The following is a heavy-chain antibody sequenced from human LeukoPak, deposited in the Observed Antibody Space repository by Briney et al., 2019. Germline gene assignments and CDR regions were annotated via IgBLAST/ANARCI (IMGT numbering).Heavy chain of an antibody. D-gene: IGHD3-10*01. Sequence: ASVKVSCKASGYTFTGYYMHWVRQAPGQGLEWMGWINPNSGGTNYAQKFQGRVTMTGSTSISTAYMELSSLTSEDTAVYYCARAYYFGSGTYYPPDYWGQGTLLTVSS. CDR2: INPNSGGT. V-gene: IGHV1-2*02. J-gene: IGHJ4*02. CDR1: GYTFTGYY. CDR3: ARAYYFGSGTYYPPDY.